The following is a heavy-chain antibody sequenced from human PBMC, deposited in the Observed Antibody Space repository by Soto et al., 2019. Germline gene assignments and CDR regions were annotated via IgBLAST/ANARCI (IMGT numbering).Heavy chain of an antibody. CDR1: GFTFSSYA. J-gene: IGHJ5*02. D-gene: IGHD1-7*01. V-gene: IGHV3-23*01. CDR2: ISGSSGST. CDR3: AKEPLGDNWNYLSWFDP. Sequence: GGSLRLSCAASGFTFSSYAMSWVRQAPGKGLEWVSAISGSSGSTYYADSVKGRFTISRDNSKNTLYLQMNSLRAEDTAVYYCAKEPLGDNWNYLSWFDPWGQGTLVTVSS.